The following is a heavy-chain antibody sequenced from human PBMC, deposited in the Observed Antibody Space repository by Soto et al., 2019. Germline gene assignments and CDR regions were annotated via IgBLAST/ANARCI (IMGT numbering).Heavy chain of an antibody. CDR3: ARDDSSSWPNFGY. J-gene: IGHJ4*02. D-gene: IGHD6-13*01. CDR1: GYTFSNYG. CDR2: ISVYNGNT. V-gene: IGHV1-18*01. Sequence: QVQLVQSGAEVKKPGASVKVSCKASGYTFSNYGISWVRQAPGQGLEWMGWISVYNGNTHYAQKFQGRVTMTTDTSTSTAYMELRSLRSGDTGMFYCARDDSSSWPNFGYWGQGALVTGSS.